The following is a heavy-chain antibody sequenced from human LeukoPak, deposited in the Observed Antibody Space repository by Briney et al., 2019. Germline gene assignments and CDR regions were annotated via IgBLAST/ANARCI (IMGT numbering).Heavy chain of an antibody. V-gene: IGHV3-7*01. Sequence: PGGSLRLSCAASGFTFSSYWMSWVRQAPGKGLEWVANIKQDGSEKYYVDSVKGRFTISRDNAKNSLYLQMNSLRAEDTAVYYCARVDHQAWYYFDYWGQGTLVTVSS. J-gene: IGHJ4*02. CDR1: GFTFSSYW. D-gene: IGHD2-2*03. CDR3: ARVDHQAWYYFDY. CDR2: IKQDGSEK.